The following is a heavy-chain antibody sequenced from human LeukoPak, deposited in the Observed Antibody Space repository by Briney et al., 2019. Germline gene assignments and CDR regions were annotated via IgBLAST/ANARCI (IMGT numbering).Heavy chain of an antibody. CDR3: ARDLSSGTYPYYYYYMDV. CDR2: IYTSGST. CDR1: GGSISTYY. V-gene: IGHV4-4*07. Sequence: SETLSLTCTVSGGSISTYYWNWTRQPAGKGLEWIGRIYTSGSTNYNPSLKSRVTMSVDTSKNQFSLKLSSVTAADTAVYYCARDLSSGTYPYYYYYMDVWGKGTTVTVSS. J-gene: IGHJ6*03. D-gene: IGHD1-26*01.